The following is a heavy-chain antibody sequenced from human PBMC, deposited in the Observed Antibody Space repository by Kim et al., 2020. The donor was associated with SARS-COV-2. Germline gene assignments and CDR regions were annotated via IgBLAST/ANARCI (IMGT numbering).Heavy chain of an antibody. CDR2: ISCDGGSK. Sequence: GGSLRLSCAASGFTFDDYAMHWVRQAPGKGLEWVSVISCDGGSKYYADSVKGRFTISRDNTKNTLYLQMNSLRIEDTAVYYCAKSFSGSYFGYDYWGQGTLVTVSS. V-gene: IGHV3-30*18. CDR3: AKSFSGSYFGYDY. CDR1: GFTFDDYA. D-gene: IGHD1-26*01. J-gene: IGHJ4*02.